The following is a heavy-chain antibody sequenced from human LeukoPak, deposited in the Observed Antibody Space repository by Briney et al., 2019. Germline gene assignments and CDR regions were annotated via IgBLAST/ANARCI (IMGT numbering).Heavy chain of an antibody. V-gene: IGHV3-53*01. CDR1: GFTFSSYS. Sequence: GGSLRLSCAASGFTFSSYSMNWVRQAPGKGLEWVSVIYSGGSTYYADSVKGRFTISRDNSKNTLYLQMNSLRAEDTAVYYCAKEGVGATFGYYGMDVWGQGTTVTVSS. CDR2: IYSGGST. J-gene: IGHJ6*02. CDR3: AKEGVGATFGYYGMDV. D-gene: IGHD1-26*01.